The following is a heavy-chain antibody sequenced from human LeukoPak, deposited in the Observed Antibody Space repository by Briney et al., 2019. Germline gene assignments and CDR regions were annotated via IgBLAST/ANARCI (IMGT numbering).Heavy chain of an antibody. Sequence: SETLCLTCIVSGYSVSSGYYWGWSRRSPGKGLEWLAAVSNSGTTYYSPSLKGRVTISLDTFKNEFSLRLTSVTAADTGVYYCARAPGSGWSDWGQGARVTVSS. CDR2: VSNSGTT. D-gene: IGHD6-19*01. CDR3: ARAPGSGWSD. V-gene: IGHV4-38-2*02. CDR1: GYSVSSGYY. J-gene: IGHJ4*02.